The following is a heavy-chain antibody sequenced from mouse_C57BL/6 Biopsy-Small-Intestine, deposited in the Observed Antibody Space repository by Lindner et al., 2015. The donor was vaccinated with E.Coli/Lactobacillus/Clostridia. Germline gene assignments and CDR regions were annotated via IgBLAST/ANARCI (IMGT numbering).Heavy chain of an antibody. J-gene: IGHJ1*01. CDR1: GDTFSSYY. V-gene: IGHV1-59*01. Sequence: SVKVSCKASGDTFSSYYMHWVRQAPGQGLEWMGMINPSDGSASYAQNFQGRVTMTRDTSTSTAYMELSSLGSDDTAVYYCARDRDCSSASCYQKTYSYAMDVWGQGTTVTVSS. D-gene: IGHD5-2*01. CDR3: ARDRDCSSASCYQKTYSYAMDV. CDR2: INPSDGSA.